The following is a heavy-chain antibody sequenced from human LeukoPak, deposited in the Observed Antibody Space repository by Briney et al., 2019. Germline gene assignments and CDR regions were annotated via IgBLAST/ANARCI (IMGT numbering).Heavy chain of an antibody. Sequence: GGSLRLSCAASGFIFSTHTMGWVRQAPGKGLEWVSDINNSGGRTYYADFVKGRFTISRDNSKNTLYLHMSSLRAEDTAIYFCAKAKTSGSAYDYWGQGILVTVSS. CDR3: AKAKTSGSAYDY. D-gene: IGHD3-10*01. CDR1: GFIFSTHT. CDR2: INNSGGRT. V-gene: IGHV3-23*01. J-gene: IGHJ4*02.